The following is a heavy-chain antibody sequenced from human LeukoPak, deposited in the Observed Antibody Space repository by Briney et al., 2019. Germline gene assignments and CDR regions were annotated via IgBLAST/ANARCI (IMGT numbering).Heavy chain of an antibody. V-gene: IGHV3-74*01. CDR1: GFTFSSYW. CDR3: VRYYNN. J-gene: IGHJ4*02. D-gene: IGHD3-22*01. CDR2: IDSDGSST. Sequence: GGPLRLSCAASGFTFSSYWMHWVRQAPGKALVWVSRIDSDGSSTNYADSVKGRFTISRDNAKNTLYLQMNSLRAEDTAVYYCVRYYNNWGQGTLVTVSS.